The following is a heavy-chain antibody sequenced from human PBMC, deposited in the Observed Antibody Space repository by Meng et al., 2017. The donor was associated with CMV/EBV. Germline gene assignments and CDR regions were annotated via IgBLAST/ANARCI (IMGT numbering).Heavy chain of an antibody. V-gene: IGHV4-59*01. D-gene: IGHD6-6*01. J-gene: IGHJ4*02. CDR1: GGSISSYY. CDR3: ARAYSSSCRVDY. CDR2: IYYSGST. Sequence: ETLSLTCTVSGGSISSYYWNWIRQPPGKGLEWIGYIYYSGSTDYNPSLKSRVTISVDTSKNQFSLKLSSVTAADTAVYYCARAYSSSCRVDYWGQGTLVTVSS.